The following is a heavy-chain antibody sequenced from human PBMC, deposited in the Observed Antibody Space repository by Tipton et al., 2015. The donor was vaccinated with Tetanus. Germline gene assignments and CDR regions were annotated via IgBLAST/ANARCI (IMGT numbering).Heavy chain of an antibody. J-gene: IGHJ4*02. CDR1: GFRFRSFG. D-gene: IGHD3-16*01. CDR3: AKSTGGVEPRNYMDY. V-gene: IGHV3-30*18. CDR2: ISYDGKSV. Sequence: SLRLSCEASGFRFRSFGMYWVRQAPGKGLEWVALISYDGKSVNYAASVGGRFTISRDNAKSTLYLQMNSVREEDTAFYFCAKSTGGVEPRNYMDYWGQGTLVTVSS.